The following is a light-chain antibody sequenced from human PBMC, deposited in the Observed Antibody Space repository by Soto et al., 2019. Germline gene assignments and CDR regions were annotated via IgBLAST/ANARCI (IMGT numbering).Light chain of an antibody. CDR2: TND. CDR3: LAWDDSLNGNL. J-gene: IGLJ1*01. V-gene: IGLV1-44*01. Sequence: QSALTQPPSASGIAGQRVTISCSGSSSNIESNTVYCYQQLPGMAPRLLIHTNDRRPSGVPDRFSGSKSGTSASLAISGLQSEDEADYYCLAWDDSLNGNLFGTGTQVTVL. CDR1: SSNIESNT.